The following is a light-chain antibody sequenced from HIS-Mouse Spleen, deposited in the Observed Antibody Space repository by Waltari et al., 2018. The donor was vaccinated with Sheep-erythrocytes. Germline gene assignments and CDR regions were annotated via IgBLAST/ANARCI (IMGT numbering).Light chain of an antibody. V-gene: IGLV3-16*01. CDR3: LSADSSGTYYV. J-gene: IGLJ1*01. CDR1: PWPKKN. CDR2: KDS. Sequence: YELPQPPSVPVSLAQLPGSTRTGEPWPKKNANRYQQKPGQFPVLVIYKDSERPSGIPERFSGSSSGTIVTLTISGVQAEDEADYYCLSADSSGTYYVFGTGTKVTVL.